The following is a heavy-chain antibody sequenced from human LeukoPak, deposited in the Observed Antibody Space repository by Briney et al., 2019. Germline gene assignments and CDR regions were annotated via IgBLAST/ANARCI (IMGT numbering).Heavy chain of an antibody. CDR2: MSSDGSKK. J-gene: IGHJ6*02. V-gene: IGHV3-30-3*01. CDR3: ARATWYCSSTSCYGDYYYYGMDV. CDR1: GFTFSSYA. D-gene: IGHD2-2*01. Sequence: GGSLRLSCAASGFTFSSYAMHWVRQAPGKGLEWVAVMSSDGSKKYYADSVKGRFTISRDNSKNTLYLQMNSLRAEDTAVYYCARATWYCSSTSCYGDYYYYGMDVWGQGTAVTVSS.